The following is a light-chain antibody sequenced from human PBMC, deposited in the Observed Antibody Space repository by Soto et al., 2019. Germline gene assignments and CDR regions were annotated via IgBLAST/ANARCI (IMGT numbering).Light chain of an antibody. V-gene: IGKV3-15*01. Sequence: EIVMTQSPATLSVSPGERATLSCRASQSVSSNLAWYQQKPGQAPSLLIYGASTRATGIPARFSGSGSGTEFTITISSLQSEDFAVYYCQQYNSWLATFGPGTKVDI. CDR2: GAS. J-gene: IGKJ3*01. CDR1: QSVSSN. CDR3: QQYNSWLAT.